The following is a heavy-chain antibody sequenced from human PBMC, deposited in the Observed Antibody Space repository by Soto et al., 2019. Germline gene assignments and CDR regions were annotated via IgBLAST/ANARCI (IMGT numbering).Heavy chain of an antibody. CDR2: ISANNGKT. CDR3: ARNAHCTNGVCLVLPDYYYYGMDV. J-gene: IGHJ6*02. V-gene: IGHV1-18*01. CDR1: GYTFTSYG. D-gene: IGHD2-8*01. Sequence: ASVKVSCKASGYTFTSYGISWVRQAPGQGLEWMGWISANNGKTNYAQKFQGRVTITADESTSTAYLELSSLRSEDTAVYYCARNAHCTNGVCLVLPDYYYYGMDVWGQGTTVTVSS.